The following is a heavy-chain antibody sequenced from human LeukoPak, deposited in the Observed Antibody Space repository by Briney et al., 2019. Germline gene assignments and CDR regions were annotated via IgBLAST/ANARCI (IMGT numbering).Heavy chain of an antibody. D-gene: IGHD3-3*01. V-gene: IGHV3-23*01. Sequence: PGGSLRLSCAASGFTFSSYAMSWVRQAPGKGLEWVSAISGSGGSTYYADPVKGRFTISRDNSKNTLYLQMNSLRAEDTAVYYCAKLSRLRFLEWLLGGYFDYWGQGTLVTVSS. J-gene: IGHJ4*02. CDR3: AKLSRLRFLEWLLGGYFDY. CDR1: GFTFSSYA. CDR2: ISGSGGST.